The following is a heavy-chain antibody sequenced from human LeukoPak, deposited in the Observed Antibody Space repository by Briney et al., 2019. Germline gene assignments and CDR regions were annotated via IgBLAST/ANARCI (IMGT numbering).Heavy chain of an antibody. J-gene: IGHJ4*02. V-gene: IGHV3-74*01. CDR2: INGDGTNT. CDR3: AREGIWSLDS. Sequence: GGSLRLSCAASGFTFSSHWMHWARQAPGKGLVWVSRINGDGTNTPYVDSVKGRFTISRDNVKNTLYLQMNSLRAEDTAVYYCAREGIWSLDSWGQGTLVTVSS. D-gene: IGHD2-15*01. CDR1: GFTFSSHW.